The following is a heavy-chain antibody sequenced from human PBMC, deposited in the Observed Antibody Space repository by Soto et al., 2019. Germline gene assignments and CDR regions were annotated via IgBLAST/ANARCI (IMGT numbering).Heavy chain of an antibody. D-gene: IGHD2-15*01. Sequence: GGSLRLSCAASGFTFSNAWMSWVRQAPGKGLEWVGRIKSKTDGGTTDYAAPVKGRFTISRDDSKNTLYLQMNSLKTEDTAVYYCTTDGFVVVAATHYYGMDVWGQGTTVTVSS. V-gene: IGHV3-15*01. CDR2: IKSKTDGGTT. CDR3: TTDGFVVVAATHYYGMDV. J-gene: IGHJ6*02. CDR1: GFTFSNAW.